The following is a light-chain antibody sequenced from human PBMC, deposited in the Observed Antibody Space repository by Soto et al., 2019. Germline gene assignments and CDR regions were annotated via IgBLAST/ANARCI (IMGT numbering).Light chain of an antibody. CDR1: QNINNY. V-gene: IGKV1-33*01. CDR3: QQYENLPT. J-gene: IGKJ5*01. CDR2: DAS. Sequence: DIQMTQSPSSLSASVGDRVTITCQASQNINNYLNWYQQKPGRAPKLLIYDASNLEAGVPSRFRGSGSGTDFTVTISRLKPEDIATYYCQQYENLPTFGQGTRLEIK.